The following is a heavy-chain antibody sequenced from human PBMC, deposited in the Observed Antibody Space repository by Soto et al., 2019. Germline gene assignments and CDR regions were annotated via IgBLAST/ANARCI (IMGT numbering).Heavy chain of an antibody. CDR3: ARGQPRKWLRYKYFDY. D-gene: IGHD5-12*01. V-gene: IGHV4-34*01. Sequence: PSETLSLTCAVYGGSFSGYYWSWIRQPPGKGLEWIGEINHSGSTNYNPSLKSRVTISVDTSKNQFSLKLSSVTAADTAVYYCARGQPRKWLRYKYFDYWGQGTLVTVSS. J-gene: IGHJ4*02. CDR1: GGSFSGYY. CDR2: INHSGST.